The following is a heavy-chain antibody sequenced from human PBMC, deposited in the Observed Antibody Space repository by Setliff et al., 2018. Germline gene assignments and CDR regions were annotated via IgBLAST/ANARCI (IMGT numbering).Heavy chain of an antibody. D-gene: IGHD5-18*01. CDR3: ARASSYGYDF. V-gene: IGHV3-30*02. J-gene: IGHJ4*02. Sequence: GGSLRLSCVTSGFSLGDYAMNWVRQAPGKGLEWVSLIRYDSSTKDYADSVKGRFTISRDNAKNSLYLQMNSLRAEDTAVYYCARASSYGYDFWGQGTLVTVSS. CDR2: IRYDSSTK. CDR1: GFSLGDYA.